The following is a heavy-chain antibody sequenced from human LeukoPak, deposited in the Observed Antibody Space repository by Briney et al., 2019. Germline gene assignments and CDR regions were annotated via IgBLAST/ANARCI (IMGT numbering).Heavy chain of an antibody. J-gene: IGHJ4*02. CDR1: GDTLRSIA. CDR3: ARCADGSGSYLLRPH. D-gene: IGHD3-10*01. Sequence: SVTLSCVVSGDTLRSIAIGWVPQAPGQGLEWMGRIIPTLDATNYAQTFQGRVTSTADKSTSTAYMELSSLRSEDTAVDYCARCADGSGSYLLRPHWHRGTLVTVSS. CDR2: IIPTLDAT. V-gene: IGHV1-69*04.